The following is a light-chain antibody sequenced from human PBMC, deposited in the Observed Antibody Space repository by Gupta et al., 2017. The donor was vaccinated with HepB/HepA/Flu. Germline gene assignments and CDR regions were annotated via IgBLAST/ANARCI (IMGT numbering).Light chain of an antibody. J-gene: IGKJ1*01. CDR2: GGS. V-gene: IGKV3-15*01. CDR3: QQYNSLLLT. CDR1: QSISSN. Sequence: EIVMTQSPATLSVSPGERATLSCRASQSISSNLAWYQQKPGQAPRLLMYGGSTRATGIPARFGGSGSGTEFTLTISSLQPEDFAVYYCQQYNSLLLTFGQGSKVEIK.